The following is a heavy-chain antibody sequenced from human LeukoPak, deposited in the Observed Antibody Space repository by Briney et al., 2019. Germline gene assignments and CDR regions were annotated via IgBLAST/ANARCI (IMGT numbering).Heavy chain of an antibody. J-gene: IGHJ4*02. D-gene: IGHD4-23*01. V-gene: IGHV3-11*04. Sequence: PGGPLRLSCAASGFTVSDHYTSWIRQAPGKGLEWVSYINSRGSTIYYKDSVKGRFTISRDNAKNSLYLQMNSLRAEDTAVYYCARGWELLGDYWGQGTLVTVSS. CDR1: GFTVSDHY. CDR3: ARGWELLGDY. CDR2: INSRGSTI.